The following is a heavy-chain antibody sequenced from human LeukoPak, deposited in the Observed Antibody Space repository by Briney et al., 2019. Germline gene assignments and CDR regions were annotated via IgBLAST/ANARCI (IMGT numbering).Heavy chain of an antibody. D-gene: IGHD4-11*01. CDR2: INPGGGTT. CDR3: ARRMTSITAFDY. J-gene: IGHJ4*02. Sequence: SVKVSCKASGYIFTNYYIHWVRQAPGQGLEWMGIINPGGGTTSYTQKFQGRVTMTRDTSTSTVYLEVSSLRSEDTAFYYCARRMTSITAFDYWSQGTLVTVSS. CDR1: GYIFTNYY. V-gene: IGHV1-46*01.